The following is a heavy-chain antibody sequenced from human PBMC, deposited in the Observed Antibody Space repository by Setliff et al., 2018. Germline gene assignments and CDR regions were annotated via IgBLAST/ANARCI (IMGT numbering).Heavy chain of an antibody. CDR2: IYYSGST. V-gene: IGHV4-39*07. CDR3: ARGRVEMATITPFDY. J-gene: IGHJ4*02. Sequence: SETLSLTCTVSGGSISSSSYYWGWIRQPPGKGLERIGSIYYSGSTYYNPSLKSRVTISVDTSKNQFSLKLSSVTAADTAVYYCARGRVEMATITPFDYWGQGTLVTVSS. CDR1: GGSISSSSYY. D-gene: IGHD5-12*01.